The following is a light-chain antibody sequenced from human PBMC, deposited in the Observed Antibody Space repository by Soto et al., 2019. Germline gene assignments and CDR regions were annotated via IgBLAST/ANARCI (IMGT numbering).Light chain of an antibody. CDR2: EVG. V-gene: IGLV2-14*01. CDR3: TSYTSSSTYV. J-gene: IGLJ1*01. CDR1: SSDVGGYKY. Sequence: QSVLTQPASVSGSPGQSITISCTGTSSDVGGYKYVSWYQQHPGKAPKLMIYEVGNRPSGVSQRFSGSKSGNTASLTISGLQAEDEADFYCTSYTSSSTYVFGTGTKLTVL.